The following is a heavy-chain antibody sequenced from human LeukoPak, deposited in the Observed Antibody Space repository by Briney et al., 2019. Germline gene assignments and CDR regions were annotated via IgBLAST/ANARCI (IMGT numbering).Heavy chain of an antibody. CDR3: ARSSAYYDILTGYSDNYYYGMDV. CDR1: GGTFSSYA. J-gene: IGHJ6*04. V-gene: IGHV1-69*13. CDR2: IIPIFGTA. Sequence: SVKVSCKASGGTFSSYAISWVRQAPGQGLEWMGGIIPIFGTADYAQKFQGRVTITADESTSTAYMELSSLRSEDTAVYYCARSSAYYDILTGYSDNYYYGMDVWGKGTTVTVSS. D-gene: IGHD3-9*01.